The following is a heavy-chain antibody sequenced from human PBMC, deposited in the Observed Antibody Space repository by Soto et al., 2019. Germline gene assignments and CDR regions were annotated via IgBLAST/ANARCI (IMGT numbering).Heavy chain of an antibody. CDR3: ARVRVSPAGFDY. J-gene: IGHJ4*02. CDR1: GGSISSSNW. Sequence: SETLSLTCAVSGGSISSSNWWSWVRQPPGKGLEWIGYIYYSGSTYYNPSLKSRVTISVDTSKNQFSLKLSSVTAADTAVYYCARVRVSPAGFDYWGQGTLDTVSS. V-gene: IGHV4-30-4*01. CDR2: IYYSGST.